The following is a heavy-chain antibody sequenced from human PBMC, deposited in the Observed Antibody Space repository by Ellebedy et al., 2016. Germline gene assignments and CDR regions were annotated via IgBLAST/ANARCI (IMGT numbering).Heavy chain of an antibody. V-gene: IGHV3-21*01. Sequence: GGSLRLXXAASGFMLSNFGMTWVRQAPGKGLEWVSSLRGSGDDTSYADSVKGRLTISRDNAKNSLYLQMNSLRAEDTAVYYCASRSGSYSGYGMDVWGQGTTVTVSS. D-gene: IGHD3-10*01. CDR3: ASRSGSYSGYGMDV. J-gene: IGHJ6*02. CDR2: LRGSGDDT. CDR1: GFMLSNFG.